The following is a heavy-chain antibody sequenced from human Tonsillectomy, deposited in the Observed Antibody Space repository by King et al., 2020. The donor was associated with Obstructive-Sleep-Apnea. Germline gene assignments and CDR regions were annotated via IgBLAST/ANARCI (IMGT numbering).Heavy chain of an antibody. Sequence: QLVQSGAEVKKPGASVKVSCKASGYTFTSYGISWVRQAPGQGLEWMGWISAYNGNTNYAQKLQGRVTMTTDTSTSTAYMELRSLRSDDTAGYYCAKLAVAGTGGPYYYYGMDVWGQGTTVTVSS. J-gene: IGHJ6*02. CDR2: ISAYNGNT. D-gene: IGHD6-19*01. V-gene: IGHV1-18*04. CDR1: GYTFTSYG. CDR3: AKLAVAGTGGPYYYYGMDV.